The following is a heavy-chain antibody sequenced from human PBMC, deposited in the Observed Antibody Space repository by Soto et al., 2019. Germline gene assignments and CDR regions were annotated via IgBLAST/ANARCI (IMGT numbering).Heavy chain of an antibody. CDR1: GYTFTTYG. CDR2: ISAYDGNT. V-gene: IGHV1-18*04. D-gene: IGHD6-6*01. J-gene: IGHJ4*02. Sequence: ASVKVSCKASGYTFTTYGITWVRQAPGQGLEWMGWISAYDGNTNYAQKLQGRVSMTTDSSTSTAYMELRSLRSDDTAVYYCARDPATAYSSSSFDYWGQGTLVTVSS. CDR3: ARDPATAYSSSSFDY.